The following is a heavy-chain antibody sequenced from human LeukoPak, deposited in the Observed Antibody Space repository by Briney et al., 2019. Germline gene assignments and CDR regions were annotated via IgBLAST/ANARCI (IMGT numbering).Heavy chain of an antibody. D-gene: IGHD6-19*01. Sequence: GGSLRLSCAASGFTFSSYSMNWVRQAPGPGREWVSYISSSSSTIDYTDSVKGRFTISRDNAKNSLYLQMNSLRAEDTAVYYCARDSSGTYYYYYMDVWGKGTTVTVSS. V-gene: IGHV3-48*01. CDR2: ISSSSSTI. CDR3: ARDSSGTYYYYYMDV. J-gene: IGHJ6*03. CDR1: GFTFSSYS.